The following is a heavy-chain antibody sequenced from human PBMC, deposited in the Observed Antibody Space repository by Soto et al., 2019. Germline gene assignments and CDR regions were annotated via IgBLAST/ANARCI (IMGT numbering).Heavy chain of an antibody. D-gene: IGHD6-19*01. CDR2: IHYSGRV. J-gene: IGHJ4*02. CDR3: ELTNPIEVAGTDF. Sequence: SETLSLTCTVSGGSVSGSHYHWGWIRQPPGKGLEWIGSIHYSGRVFYKSSLLGRVTISVDTSKNQFSLDLNSVTATDTAVYYCELTNPIEVAGTDFWGQGTLVTVSS. V-gene: IGHV4-39*01. CDR1: GGSVSGSHYH.